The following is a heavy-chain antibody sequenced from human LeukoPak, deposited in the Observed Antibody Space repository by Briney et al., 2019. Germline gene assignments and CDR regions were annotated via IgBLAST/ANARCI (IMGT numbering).Heavy chain of an antibody. V-gene: IGHV3-7*01. CDR2: IKQDAGED. CDR1: GFTFAGNW. D-gene: IGHD3-16*02. Sequence: GSLRLSCAASGFTFAGNWISWVRQAQGQGLEWVANIKQDAGEDYYEDSVKGRITTSRDNATNYLYLQMISLEDEATADCSCVRYRWRVSGDYWGQGTLVSVSS. J-gene: IGHJ4*02. CDR3: VRYRWRVSGDY.